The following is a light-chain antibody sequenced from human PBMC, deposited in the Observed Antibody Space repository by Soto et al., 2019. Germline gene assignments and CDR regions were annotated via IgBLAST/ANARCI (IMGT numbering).Light chain of an antibody. CDR3: QQRSSWPFT. CDR2: ATS. Sequence: EIVLTQSPATLSLSPGERATLSCRPSQNINSYLAWYQQKPGQAPRLLIYATSNRATGIPARFSGSGSGTDFTLSISSLEPEDFAVYYCQQRSSWPFTFGPGTKVDIK. V-gene: IGKV3-11*01. CDR1: QNINSY. J-gene: IGKJ3*01.